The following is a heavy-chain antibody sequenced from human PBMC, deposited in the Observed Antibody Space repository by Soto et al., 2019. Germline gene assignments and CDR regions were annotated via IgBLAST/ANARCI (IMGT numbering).Heavy chain of an antibody. D-gene: IGHD5-12*01. CDR1: GFTFSSYE. V-gene: IGHV3-48*03. CDR3: AREQVEMATITSLDY. CDR2: ISSSGSTI. Sequence: PGGSLRLSCAASGFTFSSYEMNWVRQAPGKGLDWVSYISSSGSTIYYADSVKGRFTISRDNAKNSLYLQMNSLRAEDTAVYYCAREQVEMATITSLDYWGQGTLVTVSS. J-gene: IGHJ4*02.